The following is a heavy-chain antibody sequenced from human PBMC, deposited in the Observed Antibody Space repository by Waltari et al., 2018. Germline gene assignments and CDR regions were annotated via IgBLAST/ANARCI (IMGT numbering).Heavy chain of an antibody. CDR2: INHSGST. CDR1: GGSFSGYY. V-gene: IGHV4-34*01. D-gene: IGHD3-10*01. CDR3: ARGREGTDAFDI. Sequence: QVQLQQWGAGLLKPSETLSLTCAVYGGSFSGYYWSWIRQPPGKGLEWIGEINHSGSTNYNPSLKSRVTISVDTSKNQFSRKLSSVTAADTAVYYCARGREGTDAFDIWGQGTMVTVSS. J-gene: IGHJ3*02.